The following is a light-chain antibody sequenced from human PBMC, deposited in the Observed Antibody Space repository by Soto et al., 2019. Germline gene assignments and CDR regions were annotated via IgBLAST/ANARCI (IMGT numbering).Light chain of an antibody. Sequence: PGGRDALSCRASQSVSGDYLAWYQQKPGQAPRLLIYEASRRAPGIPARFSGSGSGTDFILTITRLEPGDLALYFCQQYGKSPHTFGQGTKLEIK. V-gene: IGKV3-20*01. CDR2: EAS. J-gene: IGKJ2*01. CDR1: QSVSGDY. CDR3: QQYGKSPHT.